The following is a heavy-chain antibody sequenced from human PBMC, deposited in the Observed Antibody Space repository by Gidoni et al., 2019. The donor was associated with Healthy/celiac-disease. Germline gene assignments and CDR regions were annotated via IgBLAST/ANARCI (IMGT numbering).Heavy chain of an antibody. V-gene: IGHV3-23*01. D-gene: IGHD3-22*01. CDR3: AKDLSSAAEYDSSGYYPGY. CDR2: ISGSGGST. J-gene: IGHJ4*02. CDR1: GFTFSSYA. Sequence: EVQLLESGGGLVQPGGSLRLSCAASGFTFSSYAMSWVRQAPGKGLEWVSAISGSGGSTYYADSVKGRFTISRDNSKNTLYLQMNSLRAEDTAVYYCAKDLSSAAEYDSSGYYPGYWGQGTLVTVSS.